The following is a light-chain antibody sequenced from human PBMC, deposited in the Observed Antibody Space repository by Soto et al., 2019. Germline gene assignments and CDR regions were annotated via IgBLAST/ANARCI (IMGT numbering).Light chain of an antibody. Sequence: EVVLTQSPATLSLSPGERATLSCRASENVRTFVDWYQQKPGQAPRLLIYGASNRATGIPARFSGSGSGTDFTLTIPNLEADDFAVYYCQQHSHWPPWTFGQGTRVEIQ. V-gene: IGKV3-11*01. CDR3: QQHSHWPPWT. CDR1: ENVRTF. CDR2: GAS. J-gene: IGKJ1*01.